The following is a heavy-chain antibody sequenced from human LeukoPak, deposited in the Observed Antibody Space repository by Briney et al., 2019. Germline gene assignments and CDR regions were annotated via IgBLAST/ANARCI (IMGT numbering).Heavy chain of an antibody. Sequence: SETLSLTCSVSDYSISSGYYWGWIRQPPGKGLEWIGSIYYTGSTYYNPSLKSRVTISVDTSKNQFSLKLSSVTAADTAVYYCARLHYGGNYGYYYYYMDVWGKGTTVTISS. D-gene: IGHD4-23*01. V-gene: IGHV4-38-2*01. CDR2: IYYTGST. CDR1: DYSISSGYY. CDR3: ARLHYGGNYGYYYYYMDV. J-gene: IGHJ6*03.